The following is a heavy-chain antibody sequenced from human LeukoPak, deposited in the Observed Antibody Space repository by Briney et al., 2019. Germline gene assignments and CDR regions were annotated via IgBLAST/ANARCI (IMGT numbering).Heavy chain of an antibody. CDR3: ARVGYDILTGYPTRFYYYYMDV. CDR2: INPNSGGT. CDR1: GYTFTGYY. J-gene: IGHJ6*03. V-gene: IGHV1-2*02. D-gene: IGHD3-9*01. Sequence: ASVKVSCKASGYTFTGYYMHWVRQAPGQGLEWMGWINPNSGGTNYAQKFQGRVTMTRDTSISTAYMELSRLRSDDTAVYYCARVGYDILTGYPTRFYYYYMDVWGKGTTVTISS.